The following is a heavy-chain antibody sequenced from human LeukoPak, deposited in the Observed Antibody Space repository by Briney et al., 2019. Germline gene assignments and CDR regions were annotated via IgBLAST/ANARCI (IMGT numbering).Heavy chain of an antibody. Sequence: GGSLRLSCEASGFTFGSFAMYWVRQAPGKGLDWIAGIFGSGGSPHYADSVKGRFTIPRDNSKNTVYLQINSLRAEDTAVYYCGKTTAGYSSGQKPAWPVDYWGQGTLVTVSS. CDR3: GKTTAGYSSGQKPAWPVDY. J-gene: IGHJ4*02. CDR1: GFTFGSFA. D-gene: IGHD5-18*01. V-gene: IGHV3-23*01. CDR2: IFGSGGSP.